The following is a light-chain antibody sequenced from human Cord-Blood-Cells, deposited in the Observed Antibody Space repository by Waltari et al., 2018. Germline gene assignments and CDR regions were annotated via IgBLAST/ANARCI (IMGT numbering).Light chain of an antibody. CDR3: QQYGSSPRT. CDR2: GAS. J-gene: IGKJ1*01. Sequence: EIVLTQSPGTLSLSPGERAPLSCRASQSVSSSDLAWYQQKPVQAPRLLIYGASSRATGIPDRFSGSGSGTDFTLTISRLEPEDFAVYYCQQYGSSPRTFGQGTKVEIK. CDR1: QSVSSSD. V-gene: IGKV3-20*01.